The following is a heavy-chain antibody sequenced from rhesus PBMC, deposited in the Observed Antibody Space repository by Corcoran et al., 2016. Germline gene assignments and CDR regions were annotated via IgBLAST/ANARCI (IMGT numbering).Heavy chain of an antibody. Sequence: EVQLVQSGAEVKKPGASVKISCKASGYTFTDYYLHWVRQAPGKGLEWMVRVDPEDGEAIHTQKFQARVTITADTSTDTAYMGLSSLRSEDTAVYYCATSWGDYNLPVWGPGVLVTVSS. D-gene: IGHD3-34*01. J-gene: IGHJ5-1*01. CDR1: GYTFTDYY. CDR2: VDPEDGEA. V-gene: IGHV1-111*02. CDR3: ATSWGDYNLPV.